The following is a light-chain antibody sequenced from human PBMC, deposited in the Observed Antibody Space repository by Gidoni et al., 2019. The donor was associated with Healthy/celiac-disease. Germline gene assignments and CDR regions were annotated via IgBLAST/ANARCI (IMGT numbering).Light chain of an antibody. CDR1: QDISNY. CDR2: DAS. J-gene: IGKJ4*01. V-gene: IGKV1-33*01. CDR3: QQYDNLPH. Sequence: IQMTQSPSSLSASVGDRVTITCQASQDISNYLNWYQQKPGKAPKLLIYDASNLETGVPSRFSGSGSGTDFTVTISSLQPEDIATYYCQQYDNLPHFGGGTKVEIK.